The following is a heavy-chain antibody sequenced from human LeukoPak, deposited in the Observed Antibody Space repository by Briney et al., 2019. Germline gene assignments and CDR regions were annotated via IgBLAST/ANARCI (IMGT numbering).Heavy chain of an antibody. V-gene: IGHV4-4*02. Sequence: PSETLSLTCGVSGGSISSTNWWSWVRQPPGKGLEWIGYISYSGSTNYNPSLKSRVTISMDTSTNQFSLRLTSVTAADTAVYYCASSSGTYYDYYSVMDVWGQGTTVTVSS. D-gene: IGHD1-26*01. J-gene: IGHJ6*02. CDR1: GGSISSTNW. CDR2: ISYSGST. CDR3: ASSSGTYYDYYSVMDV.